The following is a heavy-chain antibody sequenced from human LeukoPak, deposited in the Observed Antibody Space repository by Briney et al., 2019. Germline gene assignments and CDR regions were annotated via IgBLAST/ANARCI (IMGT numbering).Heavy chain of an antibody. V-gene: IGHV3-21*01. Sequence: GGSLRLSCAASGFTFSSYSMNWVRQAPGKGLEWVSPISSSSSYIYYADSVKGRFTISRDNAKNSLYLQMNSLRAEDTAVYYCARDRPAYYDFWSGYPPFDYWGQGTLVTVSS. D-gene: IGHD3-3*01. CDR2: ISSSSSYI. J-gene: IGHJ4*02. CDR3: ARDRPAYYDFWSGYPPFDY. CDR1: GFTFSSYS.